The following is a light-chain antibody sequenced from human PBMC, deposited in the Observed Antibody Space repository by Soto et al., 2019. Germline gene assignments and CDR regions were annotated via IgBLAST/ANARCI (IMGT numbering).Light chain of an antibody. V-gene: IGKV3-11*01. CDR1: QSVTIS. Sequence: EIVLTQSPATLSLSPGERATLSCRASQSVTISLAWYQQTPGQAPRLLIYDASNRATGIPARFSGSGSGTDFTLTISSLEPEDFAVYYCQQRSNWPITFGQGTRLEIK. J-gene: IGKJ5*01. CDR2: DAS. CDR3: QQRSNWPIT.